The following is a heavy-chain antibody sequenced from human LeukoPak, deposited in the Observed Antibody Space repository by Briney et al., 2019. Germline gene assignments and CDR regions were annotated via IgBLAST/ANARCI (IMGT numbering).Heavy chain of an antibody. CDR2: IYTSGST. J-gene: IGHJ5*02. Sequence: SETLSLTRTVSGGSISSYYWSWIRQPAGKGLEWIGRIYTSGSTNYNPSLKSRVTMSVDTSKDQFSLKLSSVTAADTAVYYCARESGNYYDSSVKGAFDPWGQGTLVTVSS. D-gene: IGHD3-22*01. CDR1: GGSISSYY. V-gene: IGHV4-4*07. CDR3: ARESGNYYDSSVKGAFDP.